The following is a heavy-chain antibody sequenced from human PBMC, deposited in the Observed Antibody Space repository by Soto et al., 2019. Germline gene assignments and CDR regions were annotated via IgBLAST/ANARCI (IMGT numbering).Heavy chain of an antibody. V-gene: IGHV4-59*08. Sequence: PSETLSLTCTVSGGSISSYYWSWIRQPPGKGLEWIGYIYYSGSTNYNPSLKSRVTISVDTSKNQFSLKLSSVTAADTAVYYCARRHDSSGYYFSDWYFDLWGRGTLVTVSS. J-gene: IGHJ2*01. D-gene: IGHD3-22*01. CDR1: GGSISSYY. CDR2: IYYSGST. CDR3: ARRHDSSGYYFSDWYFDL.